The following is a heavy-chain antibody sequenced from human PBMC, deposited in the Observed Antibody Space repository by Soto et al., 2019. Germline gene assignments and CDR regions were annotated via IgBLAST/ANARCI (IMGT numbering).Heavy chain of an antibody. CDR2: ISAYNGNT. Sequence: QVQLVQCGAEVKKPGASVKVSCKASGYTCTSYGISWVRQAHGQGLEWMGWISAYNGNTNYGQKLQGRVTMTTDTSTTTAYKELRSLRSDDTAVYYCARDWECSSTSCPIHYWGQGTLVTVSS. J-gene: IGHJ4*02. V-gene: IGHV1-18*01. CDR3: ARDWECSSTSCPIHY. D-gene: IGHD2-2*01. CDR1: GYTCTSYG.